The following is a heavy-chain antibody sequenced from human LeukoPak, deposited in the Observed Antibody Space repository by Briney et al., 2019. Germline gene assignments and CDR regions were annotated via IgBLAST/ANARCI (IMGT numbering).Heavy chain of an antibody. Sequence: GVSLKISCKVSGHSFTDYWIGWVRQMPGKGLEWMGVILSGDSDARYSPSFQGQVTISADKSISTAYLQWSSLKASDTAIYYCASPTGRGCTSSSCYVDAFDIWGQGTMVTVSS. D-gene: IGHD2-2*01. CDR1: GHSFTDYW. CDR3: ASPTGRGCTSSSCYVDAFDI. CDR2: ILSGDSDA. V-gene: IGHV5-51*01. J-gene: IGHJ3*02.